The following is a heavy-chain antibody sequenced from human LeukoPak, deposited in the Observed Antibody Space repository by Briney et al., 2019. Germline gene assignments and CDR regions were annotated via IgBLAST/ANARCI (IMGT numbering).Heavy chain of an antibody. D-gene: IGHD3-10*01. J-gene: IGHJ4*02. CDR1: GFTVSSNY. CDR2: IYSGGTT. Sequence: GGSLRLSCAASGFTVSSNYMSWVRQPPRKGVEWVSVIYSGGTTFYADSVKGRFTISRDNSKSTLYLQMNRLRADDTAVYYCAKLKGWYGEGYFDYWGQGTVVTVSS. CDR3: AKLKGWYGEGYFDY. V-gene: IGHV3-53*01.